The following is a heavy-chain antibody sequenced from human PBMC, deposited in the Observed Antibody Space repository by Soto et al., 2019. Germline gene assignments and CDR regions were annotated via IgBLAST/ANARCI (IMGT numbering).Heavy chain of an antibody. V-gene: IGHV4-4*02. J-gene: IGHJ6*02. CDR1: GGSMSSRNW. D-gene: IGHD5-12*01. Sequence: QVQLQESGPGLVKPSGTLSLNCTVSGGSMSSRNWWSWVRQPPGKGLEWIGDIYHTGSINYSPSLTGRLTISVDKSKNQFSLKLTSVTAADTAVYYFARNSGYDPYGMDVWGQGTTVTVSS. CDR3: ARNSGYDPYGMDV. CDR2: IYHTGSI.